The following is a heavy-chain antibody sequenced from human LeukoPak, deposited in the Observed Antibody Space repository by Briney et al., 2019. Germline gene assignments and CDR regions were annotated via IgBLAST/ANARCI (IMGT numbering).Heavy chain of an antibody. D-gene: IGHD3-22*01. CDR1: GGSFSGYY. J-gene: IGHJ4*02. CDR3: ARNPYDSSGYYVYFDC. Sequence: ASETLSLTCAVYGGSFSGYYWRWIRQPPGKGLEWIGEINHSGSTNYNPSLKSRVTISVDTSKNQFSLKLSSVTAADTAVYYCARNPYDSSGYYVYFDCWGQGTLVTVSS. V-gene: IGHV4-34*01. CDR2: INHSGST.